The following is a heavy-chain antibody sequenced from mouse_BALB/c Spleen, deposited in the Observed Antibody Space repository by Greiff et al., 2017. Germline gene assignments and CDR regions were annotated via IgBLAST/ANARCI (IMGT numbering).Heavy chain of an antibody. Sequence: QVQLKQSGPGLVAPSQSLSITCTVSGFSLTSYGVHWVRQPPGKGLVWLGVIWAGGSTNYNSALMSRLSISKDNSKSQVFLKMNSLQTDDTAMYYCARESPLYYRYEGAMDYWGQGTSVTVSS. CDR2: IWAGGST. J-gene: IGHJ4*01. V-gene: IGHV2-9*02. CDR3: ARESPLYYRYEGAMDY. CDR1: GFSLTSYG. D-gene: IGHD2-14*01.